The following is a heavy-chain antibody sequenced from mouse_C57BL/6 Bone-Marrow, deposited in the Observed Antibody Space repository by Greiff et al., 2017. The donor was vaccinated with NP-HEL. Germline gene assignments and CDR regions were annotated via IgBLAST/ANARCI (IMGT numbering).Heavy chain of an antibody. J-gene: IGHJ4*01. CDR2: INYDGSST. CDR1: GFTFSDYY. V-gene: IGHV5-16*01. D-gene: IGHD2-4*01. Sequence: EVQLVESEGGLVQPGSSMKLSCTTSGFTFSDYYMAWVRQVPEKGLDWVANINYDGSSTYYLDSLQSRFIISRDTAKNILYLQMSSLKSEDTATYYCAREGGLRRRTYAMDYWGQGTSVTVSS. CDR3: AREGGLRRRTYAMDY.